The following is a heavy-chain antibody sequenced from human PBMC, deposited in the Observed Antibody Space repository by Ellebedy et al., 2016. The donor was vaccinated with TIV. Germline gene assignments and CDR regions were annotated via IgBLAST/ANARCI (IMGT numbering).Heavy chain of an antibody. CDR1: GYAFASYG. D-gene: IGHD5-12*01. CDR2: ISVYTGNT. J-gene: IGHJ4*02. CDR3: TRDMVQGMVAKYLWFDY. Sequence: ASVKVSCKASGYAFASYGISWVRQAPGQGLEWMGWISVYTGNTNYAQKFQGRVTMTTDTSTSTVYMELRSLRSDDTAVYYCTRDMVQGMVAKYLWFDYWGQGTPVTVSS. V-gene: IGHV1-18*01.